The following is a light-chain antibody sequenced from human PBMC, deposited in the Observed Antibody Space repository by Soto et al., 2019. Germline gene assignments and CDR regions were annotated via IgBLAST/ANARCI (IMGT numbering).Light chain of an antibody. CDR1: SSIIGAGYD. CDR3: QSYDSSLSGSI. Sequence: QSVLTQPPSVSGAPGQRVTISCTGSSSIIGAGYDVHWYQQLPGTAPKLLTYGNSNRPSGVPDRFSGSKSGTSASLAITGLQAEDEADYYCQSYDSSLSGSIFGGGTKLTVL. CDR2: GNS. J-gene: IGLJ2*01. V-gene: IGLV1-40*01.